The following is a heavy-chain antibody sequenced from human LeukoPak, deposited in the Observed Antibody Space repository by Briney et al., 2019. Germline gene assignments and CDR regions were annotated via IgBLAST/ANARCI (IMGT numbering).Heavy chain of an antibody. V-gene: IGHV1-69*13. Sequence: GASVKVSCKASGGTFSSYAISWVRQAPGQGLEWMGRIIPIFGTANYAQKFQGRVTITSDESTSTAYMELSSLRSEDTAVYYCARVSSGYSYGYDWGQGTLVTVSS. CDR2: IIPIFGTA. D-gene: IGHD5-18*01. CDR1: GGTFSSYA. J-gene: IGHJ4*02. CDR3: ARVSSGYSYGYD.